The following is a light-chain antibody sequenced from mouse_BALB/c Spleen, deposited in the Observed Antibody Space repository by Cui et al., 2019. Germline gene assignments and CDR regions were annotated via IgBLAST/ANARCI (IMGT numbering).Light chain of an antibody. Sequence: DILLTQSPAILSVSPGERVSLSCMASQSIGTSIHWYQQKTNGTPRLLIKYASESISGSPSRFSGSGSGTDFTLSINSVESEDIADYYCQQSNSWTIFTFGSGTKLEIK. V-gene: IGKV5-48*01. CDR1: QSIGTS. J-gene: IGKJ4*01. CDR3: QQSNSWTIFT. CDR2: YAS.